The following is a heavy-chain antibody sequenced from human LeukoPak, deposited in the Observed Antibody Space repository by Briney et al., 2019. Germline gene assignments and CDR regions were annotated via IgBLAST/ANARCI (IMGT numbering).Heavy chain of an antibody. CDR2: FHPEDGAT. V-gene: IGHV1-24*01. J-gene: IGHJ4*02. CDR3: ATPHRGTYGSGSPLY. CDR1: GSTLTKLS. D-gene: IGHD3-10*01. Sequence: ASVKLSCKVSGSTLTKLSMHWVRQAPGIELEWLGGFHPEDGATIYAQKCQGRFTMTEDTSTDTAYMELGSLRSEDTALYYCATPHRGTYGSGSPLYWGQGTLVTVSS.